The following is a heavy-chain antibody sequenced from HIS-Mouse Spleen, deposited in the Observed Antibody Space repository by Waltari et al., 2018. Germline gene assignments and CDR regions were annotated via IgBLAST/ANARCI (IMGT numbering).Heavy chain of an antibody. D-gene: IGHD3-16*01. CDR2: ISWNSGSI. V-gene: IGHV3-9*01. J-gene: IGHJ3*02. CDR1: GFTFDDYA. CDR3: AKDISRGKGGAFDI. Sequence: EVQLVESGGGLVQPGRSLRLSCAASGFTFDDYARHWVRQAPGKGLEWVSGISWNSGSIGYADSVKGRFTISRDNAKNSLYLQMNSLRAEDTALYYCAKDISRGKGGAFDIWGQGTMVTVSS.